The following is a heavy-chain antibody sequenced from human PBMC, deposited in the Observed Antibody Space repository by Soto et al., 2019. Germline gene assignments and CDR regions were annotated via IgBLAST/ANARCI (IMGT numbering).Heavy chain of an antibody. D-gene: IGHD3-3*01. CDR3: ARGLRAPGTYYDFWSGPGGHYYYYGMDV. Sequence: SESLSLTCAVYGGSFSGYYWSWIRQPPGKGLEWIGEINHSGSTNYNPSLKSRVTISVDTSKNQFSLKLSSVTAADTAVYYCARGLRAPGTYYDFWSGPGGHYYYYGMDVWGQGTTVTVSS. CDR2: INHSGST. CDR1: GGSFSGYY. J-gene: IGHJ6*02. V-gene: IGHV4-34*01.